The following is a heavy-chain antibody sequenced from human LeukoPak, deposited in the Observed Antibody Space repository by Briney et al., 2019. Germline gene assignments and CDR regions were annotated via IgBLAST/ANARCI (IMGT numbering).Heavy chain of an antibody. CDR2: ISWNSGSI. J-gene: IGHJ5*02. Sequence: GGSLRLSCAASGFTFDDYAMHWVRQAPGKGLEWVSGISWNSGSIGYADSVKGRFTISRDNAKNYLYLQMNSLRAEDMALYYCAKGGFGYYYDSSGYLSGNWFDPWGQGTLVTVSS. CDR3: AKGGFGYYYDSSGYLSGNWFDP. V-gene: IGHV3-9*03. D-gene: IGHD3-22*01. CDR1: GFTFDDYA.